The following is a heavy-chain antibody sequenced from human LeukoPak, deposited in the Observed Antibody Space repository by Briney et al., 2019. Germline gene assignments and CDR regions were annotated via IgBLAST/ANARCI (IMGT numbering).Heavy chain of an antibody. D-gene: IGHD3-3*01. CDR1: GYTFTAYY. V-gene: IGHV1-2*02. CDR3: ARGRHDFRSGYSSTHFYFDY. CDR2: INPNSGDT. J-gene: IGHJ4*02. Sequence: ASVKVSCKASGYTFTAYYMHWVRQAPGQGLEWMGWINPNSGDTSSAQKFQGGVTMTRDTSTSTAYMELSGLRSDDTAVYYCARGRHDFRSGYSSTHFYFDYWGQGALVTVSS.